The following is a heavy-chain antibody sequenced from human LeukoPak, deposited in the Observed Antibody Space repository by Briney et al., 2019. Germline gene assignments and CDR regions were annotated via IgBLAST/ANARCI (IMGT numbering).Heavy chain of an antibody. Sequence: SEILSLTCTVSGGSISSYYRSWIRQPPGKGLEWIGYIHYSGSTKYNPSLKSRVTISVDTSKNQFSLKLSSVTAADTAVYYCARWYSSGWAFDYWGQGTLVTVSS. CDR2: IHYSGST. D-gene: IGHD6-19*01. CDR3: ARWYSSGWAFDY. CDR1: GGSISSYY. J-gene: IGHJ4*02. V-gene: IGHV4-59*08.